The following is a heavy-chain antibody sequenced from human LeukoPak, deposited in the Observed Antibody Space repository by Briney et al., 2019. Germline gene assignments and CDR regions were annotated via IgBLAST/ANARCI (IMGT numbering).Heavy chain of an antibody. D-gene: IGHD3-22*01. J-gene: IGHJ5*02. V-gene: IGHV4-34*01. CDR1: GGSFSGYY. CDR2: INHSGST. Sequence: SETLSLTCAVYGGSFSGYYWSWIRQPPGKGLEWIGEINHSGSTNYNPSLKSRVTISVDTSKNQFSLKLNSVTAADTAVYFCASGSRYYDNTGYYFSTWGQGTLVTVSS. CDR3: ASGSRYYDNTGYYFST.